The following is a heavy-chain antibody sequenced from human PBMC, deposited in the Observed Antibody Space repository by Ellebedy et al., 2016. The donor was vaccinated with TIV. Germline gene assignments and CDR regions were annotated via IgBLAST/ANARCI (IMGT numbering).Heavy chain of an antibody. CDR2: INYRGST. J-gene: IGHJ4*02. D-gene: IGHD1-26*01. CDR1: GGSLSGYF. CDR3: ARGESYIN. Sequence: MPSETLSLTCAVHGGSLSGYFWSWIRQPPGKGLEWVGEINYRGSTAYKPSLESRVTISLDMSRDQFSMNLTSVTAADTAVYYCARGESYINWGQGTPVTVTS. V-gene: IGHV4-34*01.